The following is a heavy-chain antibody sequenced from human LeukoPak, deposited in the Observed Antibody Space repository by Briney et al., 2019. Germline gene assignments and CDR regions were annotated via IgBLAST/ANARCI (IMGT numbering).Heavy chain of an antibody. V-gene: IGHV4-59*01. CDR2: IYYTGST. D-gene: IGHD6-19*01. CDR3: ARGSGWYFY. CDR1: GGSISSYY. J-gene: IGHJ4*02. Sequence: SETLSLTCTVSGGSISSYYWSWVRQPPGKGLEWIGYIYYTGSTNYNPSLKSRVTISVGTSKNQFSLKLSSVTAADTAVYYCARGSGWYFYWGQGTLVTVSS.